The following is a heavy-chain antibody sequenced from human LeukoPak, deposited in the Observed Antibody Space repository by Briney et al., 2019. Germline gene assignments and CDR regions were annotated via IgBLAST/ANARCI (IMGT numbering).Heavy chain of an antibody. CDR1: GFTFDDYA. CDR2: ISGSGGST. V-gene: IGHV3-23*01. D-gene: IGHD3-10*01. J-gene: IGHJ5*02. CDR3: AKGASYGSGSYWFDP. Sequence: PGGSLRLSCAASGFTFDDYAMHWVRQAPGKGLEWVSAISGSGGSTYYADSVKGRFTISRDNSKNTLYLQMNSLRAEDTAVYYCAKGASYGSGSYWFDPWGQGTLVTVSS.